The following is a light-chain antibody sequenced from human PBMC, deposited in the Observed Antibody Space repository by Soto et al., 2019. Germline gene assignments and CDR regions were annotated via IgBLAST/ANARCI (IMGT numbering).Light chain of an antibody. CDR1: QDINNY. Sequence: DIQMTQSPSSLSASVGDRVTITCQASQDINNYLNWYQQKPGKAPKLLIYDASNLETGVSSTFSGSGSGTHFTFTITSLQPEDIATYFCQQYDNLPYTFGQGTKLEIK. CDR2: DAS. J-gene: IGKJ2*01. V-gene: IGKV1-33*01. CDR3: QQYDNLPYT.